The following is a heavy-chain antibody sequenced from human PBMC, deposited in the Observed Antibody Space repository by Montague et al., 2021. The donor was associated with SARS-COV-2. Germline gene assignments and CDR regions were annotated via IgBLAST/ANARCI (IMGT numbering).Heavy chain of an antibody. CDR3: ARVLGGDYPDY. Sequence: SLRLSCAASGFIFGDYYMSWIRQAPGKGLEWISYISSRSSYTKYADSVKGRFTISRDNAKNSLYMQMNSLRAEDTAVYYCARVLGGDYPDYWGQGTLVTVSS. CDR1: GFIFGDYY. V-gene: IGHV3-11*06. J-gene: IGHJ4*02. CDR2: ISSRSSYT. D-gene: IGHD3-16*01.